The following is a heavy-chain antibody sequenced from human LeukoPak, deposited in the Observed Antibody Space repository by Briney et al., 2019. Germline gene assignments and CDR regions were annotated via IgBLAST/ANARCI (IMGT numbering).Heavy chain of an antibody. CDR3: AREPPYGSGSYYSPNY. V-gene: IGHV1-18*01. J-gene: IGHJ4*02. CDR1: GYTFTSYG. D-gene: IGHD3-10*01. Sequence: RASVKVSCKASGYTFTSYGISWVRQAPGQGLEWMGWICAYNGNTNYAQKLQGRVTMTTDTSTSTAYMELRSLRSDDTAVYYCAREPPYGSGSYYSPNYWGQGTLVTVSS. CDR2: ICAYNGNT.